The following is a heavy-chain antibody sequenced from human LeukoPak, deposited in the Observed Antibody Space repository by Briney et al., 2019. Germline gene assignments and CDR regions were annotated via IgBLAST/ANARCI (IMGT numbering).Heavy chain of an antibody. Sequence: PSETLSLTCTVSGGSISSGSYYWSWIRQPAGKGLEWIGRIYTSGSTNYNPSLKSRVTISVDTSKNQFSLKLSSVTAADTAVYYCARGHSSGYYTLDYFDYWGQGTLVTVSS. J-gene: IGHJ4*02. CDR2: IYTSGST. CDR1: GGSISSGSYY. V-gene: IGHV4-61*02. CDR3: ARGHSSGYYTLDYFDY. D-gene: IGHD3-22*01.